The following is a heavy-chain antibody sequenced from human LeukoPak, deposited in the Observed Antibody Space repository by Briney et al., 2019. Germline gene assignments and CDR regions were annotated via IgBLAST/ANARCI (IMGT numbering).Heavy chain of an antibody. D-gene: IGHD2-21*02. Sequence: SETLSLTCGVSGGAITNYYWNWIRQAPGKGLEWLGYIYYTGSTTYNPSVKSRITISLDTSKKQISLKLRSVTAADTAVYYCARGPVVVTGEGFDPWGQGTLVTVSS. CDR2: IYYTGST. CDR1: GGAITNYY. J-gene: IGHJ5*02. CDR3: ARGPVVVTGEGFDP. V-gene: IGHV4-59*01.